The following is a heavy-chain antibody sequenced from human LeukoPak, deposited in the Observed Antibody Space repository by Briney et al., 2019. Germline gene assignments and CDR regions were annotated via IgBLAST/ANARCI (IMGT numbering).Heavy chain of an antibody. J-gene: IGHJ4*02. Sequence: GESLKISCKGSGSRFTSYWIGWVRQMPGKGLEWMGIIYPGDSDTRYSPSFQGQVTISADKSITTAYLQWSSLKASDTAMYYCARHMGVWVFDYWGQGTLVTVSS. V-gene: IGHV5-51*01. CDR3: ARHMGVWVFDY. D-gene: IGHD2-8*01. CDR2: IYPGDSDT. CDR1: GSRFTSYW.